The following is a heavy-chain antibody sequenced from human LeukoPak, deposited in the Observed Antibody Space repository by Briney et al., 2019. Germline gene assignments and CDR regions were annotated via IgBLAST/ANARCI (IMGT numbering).Heavy chain of an antibody. CDR2: IYHSGST. V-gene: IGHV4-4*02. D-gene: IGHD3-9*01. CDR3: ARRPRNDILTGTPFDY. Sequence: PSETLSLTCAVSGGSISSSNWWSWVRQPPGKGLEWIGEIYHSGSTDSNPSLKSRVTISVDTSKNQFSLKLRSVTAADTAVYYCARRPRNDILTGTPFDYWGQGILVTVSS. J-gene: IGHJ4*02. CDR1: GGSISSSNW.